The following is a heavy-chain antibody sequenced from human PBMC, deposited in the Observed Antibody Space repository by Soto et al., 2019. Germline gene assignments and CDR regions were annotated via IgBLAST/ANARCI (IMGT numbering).Heavy chain of an antibody. CDR1: GYSFTTYW. V-gene: IGHV5-51*01. Sequence: GESLKISCKGSGYSFTTYWIGWVRQMPGKGLEWMGIIYPGDSDTRYSPSFQGQVTMSADKSSYTAYLQWSSLKASDTAMYYCARPNGVYNSPYYFDYWGQGTLVTVSS. J-gene: IGHJ4*02. CDR2: IYPGDSDT. D-gene: IGHD1-1*01. CDR3: ARPNGVYNSPYYFDY.